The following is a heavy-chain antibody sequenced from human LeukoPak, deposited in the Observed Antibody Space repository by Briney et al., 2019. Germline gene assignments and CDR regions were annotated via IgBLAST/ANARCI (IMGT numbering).Heavy chain of an antibody. CDR1: GFTFSSYG. J-gene: IGHJ6*02. V-gene: IGHV3-33*01. D-gene: IGHD2-15*01. Sequence: GGSLRVSCAASGFTFSSYGMHWVRQAPGKGLEWVAVIWYDGSNKYYADSVKGRFTISRDNSKNTLYLQMNSLRAEDTAVYYCAREVVLSYYYYGMDVWGQGTTVTVSS. CDR2: IWYDGSNK. CDR3: AREVVLSYYYYGMDV.